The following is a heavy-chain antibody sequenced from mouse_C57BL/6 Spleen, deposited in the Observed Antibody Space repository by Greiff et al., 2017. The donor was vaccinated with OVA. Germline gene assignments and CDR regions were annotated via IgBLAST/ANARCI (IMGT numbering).Heavy chain of an antibody. D-gene: IGHD6-1*01. V-gene: IGHV5-4*01. Sequence: EVQLVESGGGLVKPGGSLKLSCAASGFTFSSYAMSWVRQTPGKRLEWVATISDGGSYTHYTDNVKGRFTISRDNAKNNLYLQMSHLKSEDTAMYYCARETGHDAMDYWGQGTSLTVSS. CDR2: ISDGGSYT. CDR3: ARETGHDAMDY. CDR1: GFTFSSYA. J-gene: IGHJ4*01.